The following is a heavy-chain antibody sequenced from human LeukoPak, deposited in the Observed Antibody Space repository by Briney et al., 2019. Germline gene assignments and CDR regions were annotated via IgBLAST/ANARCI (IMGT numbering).Heavy chain of an antibody. CDR1: GGSISSYY. J-gene: IGHJ3*02. Sequence: SETLSLTCTVSGGSISSYYWSWIRQPPGKGLEWIGYIYYSGSTNYNPSLKSRVTISVDTSKNQFSLKLSSVTAADTAVYYCARSVYYDFWSGYSLGAFDIGGQGTMVTVSS. V-gene: IGHV4-59*01. CDR2: IYYSGST. CDR3: ARSVYYDFWSGYSLGAFDI. D-gene: IGHD3-3*01.